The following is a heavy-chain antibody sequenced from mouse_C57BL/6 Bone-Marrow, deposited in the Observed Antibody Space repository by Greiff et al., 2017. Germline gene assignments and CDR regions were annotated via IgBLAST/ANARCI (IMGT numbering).Heavy chain of an antibody. CDR3: ARRAGSSYDYAMDY. J-gene: IGHJ4*01. CDR1: GYTFTSYW. V-gene: IGHV1-61*01. D-gene: IGHD1-1*01. CDR2: IYPSDSET. Sequence: QVQLQQPGAELVRPGSSVKLSCKASGYTFTSYWMDWVKQRPGQGLEWIGNIYPSDSETHYNQKFKDKATLTVDKSSSTAYMQLSSLTSEDSAVYYCARRAGSSYDYAMDYWGQGTSVTVYS.